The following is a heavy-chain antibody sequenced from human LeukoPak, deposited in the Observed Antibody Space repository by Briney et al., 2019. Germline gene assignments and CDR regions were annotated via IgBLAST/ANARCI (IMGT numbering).Heavy chain of an antibody. CDR1: GGSISSGGYY. Sequence: SETLSLTCTVSGGSISSGGYYWSWLGQHPGKGLEWIGYIYYSGSTYYNPSLKSRVTISVDTSKNQFSLKLSSVTAADTAVYYCAGHYGSGSDPDYWGQGTLVTVSS. J-gene: IGHJ4*02. CDR3: AGHYGSGSDPDY. V-gene: IGHV4-31*03. D-gene: IGHD3-10*01. CDR2: IYYSGST.